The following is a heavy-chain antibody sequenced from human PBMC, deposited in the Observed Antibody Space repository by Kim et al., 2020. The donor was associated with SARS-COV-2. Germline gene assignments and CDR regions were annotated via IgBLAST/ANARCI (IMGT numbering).Heavy chain of an antibody. D-gene: IGHD4-17*01. CDR1: GGSFSGYY. J-gene: IGHJ6*02. V-gene: IGHV4-34*01. CDR3: ARGHRSTYGGKPHLYYYYYGMDV. CDR2: INHSGST. Sequence: SETLSLTCAVYGGSFSGYYWSWIRQPPGKGLEWIGEINHSGSTNYNPSLKSRVTISVDTSKNQFSLKLSSVTAADTAVYYCARGHRSTYGGKPHLYYYYYGMDVWGQGTTVTVSS.